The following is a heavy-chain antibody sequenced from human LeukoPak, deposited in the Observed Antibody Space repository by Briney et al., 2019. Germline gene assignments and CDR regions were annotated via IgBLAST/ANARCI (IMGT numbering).Heavy chain of an antibody. Sequence: GGSLRLSCAASGFTFSSYGMHWVRQAPGKGLEWVAFIRYDGSNKYYADSVKGRFTISRDNSKNSLYLQMNSLRTEDTALYYCAKADDSSGYYFDYWGQGTLVTVSS. CDR1: GFTFSSYG. V-gene: IGHV3-30*02. CDR3: AKADDSSGYYFDY. CDR2: IRYDGSNK. J-gene: IGHJ4*02. D-gene: IGHD3-22*01.